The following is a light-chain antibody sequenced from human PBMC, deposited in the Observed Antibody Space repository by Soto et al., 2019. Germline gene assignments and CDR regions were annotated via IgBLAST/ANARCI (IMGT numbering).Light chain of an antibody. J-gene: IGLJ2*01. CDR1: SSNIGAGYD. CDR3: QSYDSSLSADHVV. Sequence: QSVLTQPPSVSGAPGQRVTISCTGSSSNIGAGYDVHWYQQLPGTAPKLLIYGNSNRPSGVPDRFSGSKSGTSASLAITGLQAEDEADYYCQSYDSSLSADHVVFGGGTKLTVL. V-gene: IGLV1-40*01. CDR2: GNS.